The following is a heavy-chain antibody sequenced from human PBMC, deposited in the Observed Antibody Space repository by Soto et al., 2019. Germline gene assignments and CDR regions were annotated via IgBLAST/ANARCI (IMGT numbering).Heavy chain of an antibody. CDR1: GITFSLYS. J-gene: IGHJ4*02. Sequence: EVQLLESGGDLVKPGGSLRLSCAVSGITFSLYSMNWVRQAPGKGLEWVSAISNTGDYIYYADSVKGRFTISRDNAKNSLFLLLNSLRPEDTDVYYCVRAESGYISDWGQGTLVTVSS. CDR3: VRAESGYISD. CDR2: ISNTGDYI. D-gene: IGHD3-3*01. V-gene: IGHV3-21*01.